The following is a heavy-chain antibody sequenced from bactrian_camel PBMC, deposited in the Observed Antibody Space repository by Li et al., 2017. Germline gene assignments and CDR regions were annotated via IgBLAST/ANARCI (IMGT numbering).Heavy chain of an antibody. V-gene: IGHV3S53*01. D-gene: IGHD5*01. CDR1: GYSYSSTC. CDR2: IDSAGST. Sequence: HVQLVESGGGSVLSGGSLRLSCAVSGYSYSSTCMGWFRRAPGKEREGVAGIDSAGSTSYADSVKGRFTTSRDNAKNTLYLQLNSLKTEDTAMYYCAKGTGWGALGYPQYWGQGTQVTVS. J-gene: IGHJ4*01. CDR3: AKGTGWGALGYPQY.